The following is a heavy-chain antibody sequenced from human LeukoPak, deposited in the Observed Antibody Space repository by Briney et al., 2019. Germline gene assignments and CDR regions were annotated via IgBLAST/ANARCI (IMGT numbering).Heavy chain of an antibody. CDR3: ARDHDYDFWSGYYIH. J-gene: IGHJ4*02. CDR1: GYTFTDYY. CDR2: INPSGGST. Sequence: GATVKISCKVSGYTFTDYYMHWVRQAPGQGLEWMGIINPSGGSTSYAQKFQGRVTMTRDTSTSTVYMELSSLRSEDTAVYYCARDHDYDFWSGYYIHWGQGTLVTVSS. V-gene: IGHV1-46*03. D-gene: IGHD3-3*01.